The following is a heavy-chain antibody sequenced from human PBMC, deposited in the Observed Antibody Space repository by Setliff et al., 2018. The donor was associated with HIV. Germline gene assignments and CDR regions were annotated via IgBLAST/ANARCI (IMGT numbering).Heavy chain of an antibody. CDR2: IHYKGNI. Sequence: SETLSLTCTVSGDSIGSGDYYWSWIRQSPGKGLEWIGHIHYKGNIDYNASLKSRLAISSDTSKNQFSLNLSSVIAADTAIYFCARFTVVVFGAGEPSWFDPWGQGILVTVSS. D-gene: IGHD2-15*01. V-gene: IGHV4-30-4*08. CDR3: ARFTVVVFGAGEPSWFDP. CDR1: GDSIGSGDYY. J-gene: IGHJ5*02.